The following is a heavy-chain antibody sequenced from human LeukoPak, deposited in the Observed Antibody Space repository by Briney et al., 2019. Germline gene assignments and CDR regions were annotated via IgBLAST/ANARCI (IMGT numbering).Heavy chain of an antibody. CDR2: INHSGST. CDR1: GGSFSGYY. D-gene: IGHD6-13*01. V-gene: IGHV4-34*01. J-gene: IGHJ4*02. Sequence: SETLSLTCAVYGGSFSGYYWSWIRQPPGKGLEWIGEINHSGSTNYNPSLKSRVTISVDTSKNQFSLKLSSVTAADTAVYYCARAPFNAAAPYDYWGQGTLVTVSS. CDR3: ARAPFNAAAPYDY.